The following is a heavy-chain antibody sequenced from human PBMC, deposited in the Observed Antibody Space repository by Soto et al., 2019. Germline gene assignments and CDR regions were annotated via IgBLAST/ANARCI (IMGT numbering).Heavy chain of an antibody. CDR3: ARGGAADGFDWFDP. D-gene: IGHD6-13*01. CDR1: GGSISSGGYY. J-gene: IGHJ5*02. Sequence: SETLSLTCTVSGGSISSGGYYWSWIRQHPGKGLEWIGYIYYSGSTYYNPSLKSRVTISVDTSKNQFSLKLSSVTAADTAVYYCARGGAADGFDWFDPWGQGTLVTVSS. V-gene: IGHV4-31*03. CDR2: IYYSGST.